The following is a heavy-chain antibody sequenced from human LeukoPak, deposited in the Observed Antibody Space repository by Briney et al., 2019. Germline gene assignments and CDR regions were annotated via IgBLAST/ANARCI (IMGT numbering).Heavy chain of an antibody. V-gene: IGHV3-15*01. CDR3: TTGGKRKAISQLWGEFYC. CDR2: IKSKTDGGTT. J-gene: IGHJ3*01. CDR1: GFSSSNAR. D-gene: IGHD2-21*01. Sequence: GGSPRDSCVEPGFSSSNARLCCVRQAPGKGLEWVGRIKSKTDGGTTDYAAPVKGRFTISRDDSKNTLYQQMNSLKTEDTAVYYCTTGGKRKAISQLWGEFYCWGQGTMVTVSS.